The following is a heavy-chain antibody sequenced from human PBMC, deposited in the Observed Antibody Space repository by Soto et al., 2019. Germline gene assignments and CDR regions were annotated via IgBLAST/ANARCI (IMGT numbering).Heavy chain of an antibody. CDR2: ISAYNGNT. J-gene: IGHJ5*02. CDR1: GYTFTSYG. CDR3: ARYRATINSFWFDP. V-gene: IGHV1-18*01. D-gene: IGHD5-12*01. Sequence: QVQLVQSGAEVKKPGASVKVSCRASGYTFTSYGISWVRQAPGQGLEWMGWISAYNGNTNYAQKVQGRVTMTTDTYXSPAYMELRSLRSDDTAVYYCARYRATINSFWFDPWGQGTLVTVSS.